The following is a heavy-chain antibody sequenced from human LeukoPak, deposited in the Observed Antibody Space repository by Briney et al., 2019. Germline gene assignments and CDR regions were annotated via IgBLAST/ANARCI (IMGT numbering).Heavy chain of an antibody. V-gene: IGHV1-2*02. J-gene: IGHJ4*02. D-gene: IGHD3-3*01. CDR3: ARDLLRFLYDFDY. Sequence: GASVKVSGKASGYTFTNFIINWVRQAPGQGLEWMGWINPDSGVTNYAQKFQGRVTMTSDTSISTAYMELSRLRSDDTAVYFCARDLLRFLYDFDYWGQGTLVTVSS. CDR2: INPDSGVT. CDR1: GYTFTNFI.